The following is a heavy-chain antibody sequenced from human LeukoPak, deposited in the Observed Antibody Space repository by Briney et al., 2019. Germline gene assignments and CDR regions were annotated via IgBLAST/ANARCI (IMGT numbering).Heavy chain of an antibody. CDR2: ISAYNGNT. D-gene: IGHD2-15*01. Sequence: ASVKVSCKASGYRFTSYGITWVRQAPGQGLEWMGWISAYNGNTNYAQKLQGRVTPTTDTSTSTAYMELRSLRSDDTAVYYCAREGYCSGGTCYSTMNWFDPWGQGTMVTVSS. CDR1: GYRFTSYG. V-gene: IGHV1-18*01. CDR3: AREGYCSGGTCYSTMNWFDP. J-gene: IGHJ3*01.